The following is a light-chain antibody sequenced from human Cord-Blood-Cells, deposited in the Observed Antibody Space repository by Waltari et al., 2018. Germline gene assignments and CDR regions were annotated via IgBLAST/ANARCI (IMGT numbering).Light chain of an antibody. V-gene: IGKV1-8*01. Sequence: IRMTQSPSSLSASTGDKVTITCRASHGISRYLAWYQQKPGKDHKPLIYAASTLQSGVQSRFSGSGSGTEFTLTIICLQSEDFSTYYGQTYYSYPLYTFGQGTKLEIK. J-gene: IGKJ2*01. CDR3: QTYYSYPLYT. CDR1: HGISRY. CDR2: AAS.